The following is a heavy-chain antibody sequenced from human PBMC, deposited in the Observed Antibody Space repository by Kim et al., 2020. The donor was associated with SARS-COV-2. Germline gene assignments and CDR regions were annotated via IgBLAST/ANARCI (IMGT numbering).Heavy chain of an antibody. V-gene: IGHV3-21*01. CDR2: ISSSSSYI. J-gene: IGHJ6*02. CDR1: GFTFSSYS. CDR3: ARATPGHDFWSGYYRYYYYGMDV. Sequence: GGSLRLSCAASGFTFSSYSMNWVRQAPGKGLEWVSSISSSSSYIYYADSVKGRFTISRDNAKNSLYLQMNSLRAEDTAVYYCARATPGHDFWSGYYRYYYYGMDVWGQGTTVTVSS. D-gene: IGHD3-3*01.